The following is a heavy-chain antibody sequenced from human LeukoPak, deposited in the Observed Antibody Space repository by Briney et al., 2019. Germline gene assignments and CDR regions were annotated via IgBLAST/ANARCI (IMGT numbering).Heavy chain of an antibody. CDR2: ISSSSSYI. CDR3: ARVGAAAGGTYFDY. CDR1: GFTFSSYS. V-gene: IGHV3-21*01. J-gene: IGHJ4*02. D-gene: IGHD6-13*01. Sequence: GGSLRLSCAASGFTFSSYSMNWVRQAPGRGLEWVSSISSSSSYIYYADSVKGRFTISRDNAKNTLYLQMNSLRAEDTAVYYCARVGAAAGGTYFDYWGQGTLVTVSS.